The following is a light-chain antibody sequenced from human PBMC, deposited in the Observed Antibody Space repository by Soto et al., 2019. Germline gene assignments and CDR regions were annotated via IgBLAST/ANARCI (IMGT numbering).Light chain of an antibody. CDR3: QQLSNWPQ. J-gene: IGKJ1*01. CDR1: QSVSSY. Sequence: EIVLTQSPATLSLSPGERATLSCRASQSVSSYLAWYQQKPGQAPRLLIYDASNRATGIPARFSGSGSGTDFTLTISSLEPEDFAVYYCQQLSNWPQFGQGTKVEIK. CDR2: DAS. V-gene: IGKV3-11*01.